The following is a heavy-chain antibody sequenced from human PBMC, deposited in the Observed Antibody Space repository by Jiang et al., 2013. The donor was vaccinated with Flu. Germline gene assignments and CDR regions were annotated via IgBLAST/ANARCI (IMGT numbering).Heavy chain of an antibody. V-gene: IGHV1-69*06. D-gene: IGHD3-10*01. Sequence: IPIFGTANYAQKFQGRVTITADKSTSTAYMELSSLRSEDTAVYYCASNWWVRGVRTLFMDVWGQGTTVTVSS. J-gene: IGHJ6*02. CDR2: IPIFGTA. CDR3: ASNWWVRGVRTLFMDV.